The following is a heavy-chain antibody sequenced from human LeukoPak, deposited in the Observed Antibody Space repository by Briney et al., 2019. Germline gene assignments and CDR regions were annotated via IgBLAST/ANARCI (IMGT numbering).Heavy chain of an antibody. Sequence: PSETLSLTCAVSGASITSSIYYWGWIRQPPGKGLEWIGYIYYSGSTYYNPSLKSRVTISVDTSKNQFSLKLSSVTAADTAVYYCARDELRWLYFDLWGRGTLVAVSS. J-gene: IGHJ2*01. CDR3: ARDELRWLYFDL. CDR2: IYYSGST. D-gene: IGHD4-23*01. V-gene: IGHV4-30-4*08. CDR1: GASITSSIYY.